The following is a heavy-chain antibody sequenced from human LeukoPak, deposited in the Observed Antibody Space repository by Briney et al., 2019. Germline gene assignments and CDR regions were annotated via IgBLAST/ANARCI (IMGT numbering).Heavy chain of an antibody. CDR2: ISSSSSTI. CDR3: AKTQGYYDA. J-gene: IGHJ5*02. Sequence: GGSLRLSCAASGFTFSSYSMNWVRQAPGKGLEWVSYISSSSSTIYYADSVKGRFTISRDNAKNTLYLQMNSLRAEDTAVYYCAKTQGYYDAWGQGALVTVSS. CDR1: GFTFSSYS. D-gene: IGHD2-15*01. V-gene: IGHV3-48*04.